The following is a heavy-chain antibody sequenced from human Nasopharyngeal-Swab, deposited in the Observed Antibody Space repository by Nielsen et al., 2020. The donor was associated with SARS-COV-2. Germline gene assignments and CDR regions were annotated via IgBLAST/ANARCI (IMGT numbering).Heavy chain of an antibody. Sequence: SETLSLTCTVSGGSISSGGYYWSWIRQHPGKGLEWIGYIYYSGSTYYNPSLKSRVTISVDTSKNQFSLKLSSVTAADTAVYCCARARMVVVTDAFDIWGQGTMVTVSS. CDR3: ARARMVVVTDAFDI. J-gene: IGHJ3*02. CDR2: IYYSGST. D-gene: IGHD3-22*01. CDR1: GGSISSGGYY. V-gene: IGHV4-31*03.